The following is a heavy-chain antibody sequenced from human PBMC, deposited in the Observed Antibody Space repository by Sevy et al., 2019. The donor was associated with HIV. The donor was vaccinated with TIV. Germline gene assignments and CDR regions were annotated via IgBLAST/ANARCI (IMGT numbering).Heavy chain of an antibody. D-gene: IGHD3-16*01. J-gene: IGHJ4*02. V-gene: IGHV3-7*01. CDR1: GFRFTDYW. CDR3: AREVGGFNWRPYYFDS. CDR2: IKQEESEK. Sequence: GGSLRLSCAASGFRFTDYWMSWVRQTPGKGLEWVATIKQEESEKYYVDSVKGRFVISRDKGKTSVSLQMNGLRVEDTALYYCAREVGGFNWRPYYFDSWGQGTLVTVSS.